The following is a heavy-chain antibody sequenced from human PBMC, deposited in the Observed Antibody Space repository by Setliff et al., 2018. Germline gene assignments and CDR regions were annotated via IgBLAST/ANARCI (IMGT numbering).Heavy chain of an antibody. D-gene: IGHD1-1*01. CDR2: VYHSGTA. J-gene: IGHJ4*02. V-gene: IGHV4-59*01. CDR1: GGPFSGAS. Sequence: ASETLSLTCTVSGGPFSGASIWSWIRQPPGKGLEFIGYVYHSGTAKYDPSLESRAIMSVDASKNEISLKLKSVTAADTAVYYCAKGGTYRYFDFWGQGALVTVSS. CDR3: AKGGTYRYFDF.